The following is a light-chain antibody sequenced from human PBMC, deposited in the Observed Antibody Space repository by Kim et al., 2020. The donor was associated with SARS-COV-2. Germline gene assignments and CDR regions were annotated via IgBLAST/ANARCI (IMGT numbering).Light chain of an antibody. CDR1: KLGDKY. Sequence: SYELTQPPSVSVSPGQTARITCSGDKLGDKYACWYQQKPGQSPVLVIYQDSKRPSGIPERFSGSNSGNTATLTISGTQAMDEADYYCQAWDSSTAAVFGG. V-gene: IGLV3-1*01. J-gene: IGLJ3*02. CDR2: QDS. CDR3: QAWDSSTAAV.